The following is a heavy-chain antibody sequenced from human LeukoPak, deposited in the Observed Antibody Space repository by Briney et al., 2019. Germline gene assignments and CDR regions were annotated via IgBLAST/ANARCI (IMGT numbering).Heavy chain of an antibody. CDR1: GFTFSTYE. Sequence: PGGSLRLSCAASGFTFSTYEMSWVRQAPGKGLEWVANIKQDGSEKYYVDSVKGRFTISRDNAKNSLYLQMNSLRAEDTAVYYCARDGVLSVAGYYYYYGMDVWGKGTTVTVSS. CDR2: IKQDGSEK. V-gene: IGHV3-7*03. D-gene: IGHD6-19*01. CDR3: ARDGVLSVAGYYYYYGMDV. J-gene: IGHJ6*04.